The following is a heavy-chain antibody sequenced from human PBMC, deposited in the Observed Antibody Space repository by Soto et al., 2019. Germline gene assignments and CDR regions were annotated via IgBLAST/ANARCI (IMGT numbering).Heavy chain of an antibody. CDR3: ARDPHDSSGYYYFDY. V-gene: IGHV3-21*01. CDR1: GFTFSSYS. J-gene: IGHJ4*02. D-gene: IGHD3-22*01. Sequence: GGSLRLSCAASGFTFSSYSMNWVRQAPGKGLEWVSSISSSSSYIYYADSVKGRFTISRDNAKNSLYLQMNSLRAEDTAVYYCARDPHDSSGYYYFDYWGQGTLVTVSS. CDR2: ISSSSSYI.